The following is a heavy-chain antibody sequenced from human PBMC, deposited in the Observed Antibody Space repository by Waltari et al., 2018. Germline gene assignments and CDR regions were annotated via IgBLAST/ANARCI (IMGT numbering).Heavy chain of an antibody. J-gene: IGHJ4*02. D-gene: IGHD3-10*01. Sequence: QVQLVQSGAEVKKPGSSVKVSCKAYGGNFSSYATSWVRQAPGQGLEWMGGIIPSFGTANYAQKFQGRVTMTTDESTSTAYRELSSLRSEDTAVYYCASLGGYYYGSGRPPDYWGQGTLVTVSS. V-gene: IGHV1-69*05. CDR3: ASLGGYYYGSGRPPDY. CDR1: GGNFSSYA. CDR2: IIPSFGTA.